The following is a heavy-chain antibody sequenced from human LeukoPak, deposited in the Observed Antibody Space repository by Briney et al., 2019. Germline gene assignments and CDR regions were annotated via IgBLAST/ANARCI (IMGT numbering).Heavy chain of an antibody. CDR2: IYNSGST. J-gene: IGHJ4*02. CDR3: ARSRDYYGGYFDY. Sequence: SETLSLTCAVYGGSFSGYYWSWIRQPPGKGLEWIGYIYNSGSTNYNPSLKSRLTISIDTSKNQFSLKLSSVTAADTAVYYCARSRDYYGGYFDYWGQGTLVTVSS. D-gene: IGHD3-22*01. V-gene: IGHV4-59*01. CDR1: GGSFSGYY.